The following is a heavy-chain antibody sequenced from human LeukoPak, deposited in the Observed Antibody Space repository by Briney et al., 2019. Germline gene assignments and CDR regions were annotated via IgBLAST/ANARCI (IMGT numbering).Heavy chain of an antibody. V-gene: IGHV1-69*05. J-gene: IGHJ4*02. CDR2: IIPIFGTA. CDR1: GGTFSSYA. CDR3: ARALHPSDYYFDY. Sequence: SVKVSCKASGGTFSSYAISWVRQAPGRGLEWMGRIIPIFGTANYAQKFQGRVTITTDESTSTAYMELSSLRSEDTAVYYCARALHPSDYYFDYWGQGTLVTVSS.